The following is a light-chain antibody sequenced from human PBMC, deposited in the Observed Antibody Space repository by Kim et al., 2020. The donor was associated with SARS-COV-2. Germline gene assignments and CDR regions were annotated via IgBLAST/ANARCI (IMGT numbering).Light chain of an antibody. J-gene: IGLJ3*02. CDR3: NSRDSSATHWV. Sequence: LGQTVRITCQGDSLRTYFASWYQQKPGQAPVLVIYGQNTRPSGIPDRFSGSSSGSTASLTITGAQAEDDADYYCNSRDSSATHWVFGGGTQLTVL. V-gene: IGLV3-19*01. CDR2: GQN. CDR1: SLRTYF.